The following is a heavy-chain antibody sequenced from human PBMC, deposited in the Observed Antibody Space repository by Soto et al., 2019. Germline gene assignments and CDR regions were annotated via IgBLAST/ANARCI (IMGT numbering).Heavy chain of an antibody. D-gene: IGHD1-26*01. CDR2: INTYNGNT. Sequence: ASVKVSCKASGYTFTNYGISWVRQAPGQGLEWMGWINTYNGNTNHAQKLQGRVTMTTDTSTSTVYLELSSLRSDDTAVYYCARGITSGSFPPFDLWGQGTLVTVSS. CDR3: ARGITSGSFPPFDL. V-gene: IGHV1-18*01. J-gene: IGHJ4*02. CDR1: GYTFTNYG.